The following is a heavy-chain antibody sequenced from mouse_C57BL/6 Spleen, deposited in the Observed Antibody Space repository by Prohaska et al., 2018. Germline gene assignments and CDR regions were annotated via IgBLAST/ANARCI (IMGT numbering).Heavy chain of an antibody. CDR3: TAPAGSSDY. V-gene: IGHV6-3*01. J-gene: IGHJ2*01. D-gene: IGHD1-3*01. Sequence: EVKLEESGGGLVQPGGSMKLSCVASGFTFSNYWMNWVRQSPEKGFEWVAQIRLKSDNYATHYAEAVKGRFTISRDDSKSSVYLQMNNLRAEDTGIYYCTAPAGSSDYWGQGTTLTVSS. CDR2: IRLKSDNYAT. CDR1: GFTFSNYW.